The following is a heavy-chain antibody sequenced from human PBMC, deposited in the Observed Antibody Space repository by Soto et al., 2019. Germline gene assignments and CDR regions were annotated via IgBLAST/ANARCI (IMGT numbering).Heavy chain of an antibody. CDR3: AREGYGDYDRGAFDI. CDR1: GGSISSSNW. Sequence: SETLSLTCAVSGGSISSSNWWSWVRQPPGKGLEWIGEIYHSGSTNYNPSLKSRVTISVDKSKNQFSLKLSSVTAADTAVYYCAREGYGDYDRGAFDIWGQGTMVTVS. D-gene: IGHD4-17*01. CDR2: IYHSGST. J-gene: IGHJ3*02. V-gene: IGHV4-4*02.